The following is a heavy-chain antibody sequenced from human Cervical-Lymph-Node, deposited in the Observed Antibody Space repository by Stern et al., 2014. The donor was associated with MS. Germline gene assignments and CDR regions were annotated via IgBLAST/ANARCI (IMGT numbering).Heavy chain of an antibody. CDR1: GGTFSSYA. J-gene: IGHJ4*02. CDR2: RIPILGIA. D-gene: IGHD6-13*01. V-gene: IGHV1-69*04. CDR3: ARDLGDSSSPKAGEDY. Sequence: DQLVESGAEVKKPGSSVKVSCKASGGTFSSYAISWVRQAPGQGLEWMGRRIPILGIANYAQKSQGRVTITADKSTSTAYMELSSLRSENTAVYYCARDLGDSSSPKAGEDYWGQGTLVTVSS.